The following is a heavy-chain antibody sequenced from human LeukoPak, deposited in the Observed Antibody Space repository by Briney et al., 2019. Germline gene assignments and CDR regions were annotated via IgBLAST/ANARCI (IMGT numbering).Heavy chain of an antibody. CDR2: INTNTGNL. CDR3: ARTGLYYFDY. CDR1: GYTFTGYY. Sequence: ASAKVSCKASGYTFTGYYMHWVRQAPGQGLEWMGRINTNTGNLTYAQGFTGRFVFSLDTSVSTAYLQISSLKAEDTAVYYCARTGLYYFDYWGQGTLVTVSS. V-gene: IGHV7-4-1*02. J-gene: IGHJ4*02.